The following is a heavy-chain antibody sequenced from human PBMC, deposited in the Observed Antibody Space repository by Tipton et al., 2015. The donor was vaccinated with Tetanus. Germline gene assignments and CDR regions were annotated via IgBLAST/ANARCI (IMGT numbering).Heavy chain of an antibody. Sequence: GLVKPSETLSLTCTIYGGSFSGYYWSWIRQPPGRGLEWIGEIHPSGITTCNPSLESRVTLSQDTSKSQFSLKLNSVTAADTAVYYCARTAIFGVITYRAFDLWGLGTMVTVSS. V-gene: IGHV4-34*01. CDR2: IHPSGIT. CDR3: ARTAIFGVITYRAFDL. CDR1: GGSFSGYY. J-gene: IGHJ3*01. D-gene: IGHD3-3*01.